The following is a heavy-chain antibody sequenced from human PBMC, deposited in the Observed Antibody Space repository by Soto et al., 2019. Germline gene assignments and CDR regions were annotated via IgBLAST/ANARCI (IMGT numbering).Heavy chain of an antibody. Sequence: PSETLSLTCTVSGASISSSSYYWGWIRQPPGKGLEWIGSIYYSGTTYYNPSLKSRVTISVDTSKNQFSLNLSSVTAADTAVYYCARDKITGLFDYWGQGTLVTVS. J-gene: IGHJ4*02. CDR2: IYYSGTT. D-gene: IGHD2-8*02. V-gene: IGHV4-39*02. CDR3: ARDKITGLFDY. CDR1: GASISSSSYY.